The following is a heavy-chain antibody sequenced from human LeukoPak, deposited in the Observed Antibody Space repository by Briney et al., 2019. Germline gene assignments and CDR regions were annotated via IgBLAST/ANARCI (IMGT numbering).Heavy chain of an antibody. CDR3: AKDPLGAAARSDAFDL. D-gene: IGHD6-6*01. Sequence: GGSLRLSCAASGVTFSSYAMSWVRQAPGKGREWVSAISGSGGSTYYADSVKGRFTISRDNSKNTLYLQMNTLRAEDTAVYYCAKDPLGAAARSDAFDLWGQGTMVTVSS. V-gene: IGHV3-23*01. CDR1: GVTFSSYA. CDR2: ISGSGGST. J-gene: IGHJ3*01.